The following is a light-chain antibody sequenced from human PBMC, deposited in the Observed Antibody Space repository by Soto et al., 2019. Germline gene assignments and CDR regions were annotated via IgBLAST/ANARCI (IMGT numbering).Light chain of an antibody. CDR3: CSYARSVTYV. Sequence: QSALTQPASVSGSPGQSITISCTGTSSDVGSYDVVSWYQQHPGKAPKLLIYEVSERPSGSSDRFSGSKSGNTASLTISGLQAEDEADYYCCSYARSVTYVFGSGTKPPS. CDR1: SSDVGSYDV. CDR2: EVS. J-gene: IGLJ1*01. V-gene: IGLV2-23*02.